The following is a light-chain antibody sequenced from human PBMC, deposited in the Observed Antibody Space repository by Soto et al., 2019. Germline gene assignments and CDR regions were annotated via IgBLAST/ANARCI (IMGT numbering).Light chain of an antibody. V-gene: IGKV1-5*03. CDR3: EQYEGYPRT. CDR2: KAS. CDR1: QRINSW. Sequence: DIQMTQSPSTLSASVGDRVTITCRASQRINSWLAMYQQKPGKVPKLLIHKASSLESRVPSMFSGSGSGTEHTLTISSLKPDEFATYYCEQYEGYPRTFGGGTQVEIK. J-gene: IGKJ4*01.